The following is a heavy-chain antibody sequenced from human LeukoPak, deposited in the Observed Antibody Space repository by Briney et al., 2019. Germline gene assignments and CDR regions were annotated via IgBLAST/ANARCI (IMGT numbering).Heavy chain of an antibody. Sequence: GGSLRLSCAASGFTFDDYGMSWVRQAPGKGLEWVSGINWNGGSTGYTDSVKGRFTISRDNAKNSLYLQMNSLRAEDTAVYYCAKTSITMVRGVRGDYYYYYMDVWGKGTTVTISS. D-gene: IGHD3-10*01. CDR3: AKTSITMVRGVRGDYYYYYMDV. CDR1: GFTFDDYG. J-gene: IGHJ6*03. V-gene: IGHV3-20*04. CDR2: INWNGGST.